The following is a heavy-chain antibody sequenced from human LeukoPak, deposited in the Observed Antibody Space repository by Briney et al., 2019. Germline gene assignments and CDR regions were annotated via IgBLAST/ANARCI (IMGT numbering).Heavy chain of an antibody. J-gene: IGHJ4*02. Sequence: GESLKISCQGSGYSFTSYWIGWVRQMPGKGLEWMGIIYPGDSDTRYSPSFQGQVTISADKSISTAYLQWSSLKASDTAMYYCARQYYAYYDSSGYYIDYWGQGTLVTVSS. D-gene: IGHD3-22*01. CDR3: ARQYYAYYDSSGYYIDY. CDR1: GYSFTSYW. V-gene: IGHV5-51*01. CDR2: IYPGDSDT.